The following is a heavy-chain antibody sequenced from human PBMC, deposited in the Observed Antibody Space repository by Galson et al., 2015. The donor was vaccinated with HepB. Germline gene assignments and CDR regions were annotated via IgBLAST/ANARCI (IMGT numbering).Heavy chain of an antibody. D-gene: IGHD6-13*01. Sequence: SLRLSCAASGFTFSSYAMHWVRQAPGKGLEWVAVISYDGSNKYYADSVKGRFTISRDNSKNTLYLQMNSLRAEDTAVYYCARDAVPGIAAAGPYDYWGQGTLVTVSS. CDR1: GFTFSSYA. J-gene: IGHJ4*02. CDR3: ARDAVPGIAAAGPYDY. CDR2: ISYDGSNK. V-gene: IGHV3-30*04.